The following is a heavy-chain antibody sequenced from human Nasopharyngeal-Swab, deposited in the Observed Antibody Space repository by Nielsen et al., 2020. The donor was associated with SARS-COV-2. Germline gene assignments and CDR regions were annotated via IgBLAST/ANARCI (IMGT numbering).Heavy chain of an antibody. CDR1: GYTFTSYG. J-gene: IGHJ3*02. CDR2: ISAYNGNT. D-gene: IGHD3-22*01. CDR3: ASPGPHSSGYTTPPNAFDI. Sequence: ASVKVSCKASGYTFTSYGISWVRQAPGQGLEWMGWISAYNGNTNYAQKLQGRVTMTTDTSTRTAYMELRSLRSDDTAVYYCASPGPHSSGYTTPPNAFDIWGQGTMVTVSS. V-gene: IGHV1-18*01.